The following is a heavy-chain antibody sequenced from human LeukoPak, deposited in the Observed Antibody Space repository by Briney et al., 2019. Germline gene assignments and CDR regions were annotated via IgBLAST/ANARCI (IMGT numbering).Heavy chain of an antibody. V-gene: IGHV4-59*01. Sequence: NPSETLSPTCTVSGGSISSYYWSWIRQPPGKGLEWIGYIYYSGSTNYNPSLKSRVTISVDTSKNQFSLNLSSVTAADTAVYYCARDLLSTAGYFDYWGRGTLVTVSS. J-gene: IGHJ4*02. D-gene: IGHD6-19*01. CDR3: ARDLLSTAGYFDY. CDR2: IYYSGST. CDR1: GGSISSYY.